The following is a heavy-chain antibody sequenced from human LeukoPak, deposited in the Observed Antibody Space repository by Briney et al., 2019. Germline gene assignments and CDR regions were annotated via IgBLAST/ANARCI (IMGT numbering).Heavy chain of an antibody. J-gene: IGHJ6*02. CDR2: ISGTTSGT. D-gene: IGHD1-14*01. CDR1: GFTFSTCA. Sequence: GGSLRLSCAASGFTFSTCAMSWVRQAPGKGLEWVTGISGTTSGTYYADSVKGRFTISRDNSKNTLFLQVNSLRAEDTAVYYCAKVRTYFYHGLDVWGQGTTVTVSS. V-gene: IGHV3-23*01. CDR3: AKVRTYFYHGLDV.